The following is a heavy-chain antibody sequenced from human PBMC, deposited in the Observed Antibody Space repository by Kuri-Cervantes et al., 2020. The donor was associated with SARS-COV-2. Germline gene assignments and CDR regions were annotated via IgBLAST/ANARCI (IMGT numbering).Heavy chain of an antibody. CDR2: IYYSGST. D-gene: IGHD6-13*01. V-gene: IGHV4-39*07. Sequence: SETLSLTCTVSGGSISSSSYYWGWIRQPPGKGLEWIGSIYYSGSTYYNPSLKSRVTISVGTSKNQFSLKLSSVTAADTAVYYCVQVDIAAAGTNYYYYMDVWGKGTMVTVSS. CDR3: VQVDIAAAGTNYYYYMDV. J-gene: IGHJ6*03. CDR1: GGSISSSSYY.